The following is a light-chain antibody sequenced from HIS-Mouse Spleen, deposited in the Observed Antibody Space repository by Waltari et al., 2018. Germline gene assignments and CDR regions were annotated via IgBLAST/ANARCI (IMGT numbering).Light chain of an antibody. Sequence: QSVLTQPPSASGTPGQRVTISCSGSSSNIGRNYVYCYQHLPGTAPKLLIYRNNQRPSGVPYRFSGSKSGTSASLAISGLRSEDEADYYCAAWDDSLSGPVFGGGTKLTVL. V-gene: IGLV1-47*01. CDR2: RNN. J-gene: IGLJ3*02. CDR1: SSNIGRNY. CDR3: AAWDDSLSGPV.